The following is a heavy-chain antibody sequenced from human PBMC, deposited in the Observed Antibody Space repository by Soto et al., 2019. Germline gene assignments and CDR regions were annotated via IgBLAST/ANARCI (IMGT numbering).Heavy chain of an antibody. Sequence: EASVKVSCKASGGTFSSYAISWVRQAPGQGLEWMGGIIPIFGTANYAQKFQGRVTITADESTSTAYMELSSLRSEDTAVYYCASGEFGITMIVVVRGEPRTIKRWAFDIWGQGTMVTVSS. V-gene: IGHV1-69*13. J-gene: IGHJ3*02. CDR1: GGTFSSYA. CDR3: ASGEFGITMIVVVRGEPRTIKRWAFDI. CDR2: IIPIFGTA. D-gene: IGHD3-22*01.